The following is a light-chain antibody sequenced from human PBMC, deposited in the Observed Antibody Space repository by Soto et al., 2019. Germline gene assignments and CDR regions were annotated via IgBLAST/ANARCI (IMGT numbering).Light chain of an antibody. Sequence: QSALTQPRSVSGSPGQSVTISCTGTSSDVGGYNYVSWYQQHPGKAPKLMIYDVSKRPSGVPDRFSGSKSGNTASLTISGLQAEDEADYYCCSYAGSYTPLYVFGTGTNSPS. V-gene: IGLV2-11*01. CDR1: SSDVGGYNY. CDR3: CSYAGSYTPLYV. CDR2: DVS. J-gene: IGLJ1*01.